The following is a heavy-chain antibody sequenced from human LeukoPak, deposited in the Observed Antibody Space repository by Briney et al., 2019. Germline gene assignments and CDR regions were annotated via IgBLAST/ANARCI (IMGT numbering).Heavy chain of an antibody. CDR3: ATPGPGYGDYLSY. D-gene: IGHD4-17*01. Sequence: SETLSLTCTVSGGSISSYYWSWIRQPPGKGLEWIAYIYYSGSTNYNPSLKSRVTISVDTSKNQFSLKLSSVTAADTAVYYCATPGPGYGDYLSYWGQGTLVTVSS. CDR2: IYYSGST. V-gene: IGHV4-59*08. CDR1: GGSISSYY. J-gene: IGHJ4*02.